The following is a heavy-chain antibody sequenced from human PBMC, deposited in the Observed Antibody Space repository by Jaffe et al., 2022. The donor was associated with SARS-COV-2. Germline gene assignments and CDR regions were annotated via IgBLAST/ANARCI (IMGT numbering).Heavy chain of an antibody. CDR2: IIPIFGTA. CDR3: ARDPSRIAVAKSYYYDSSGYHS. D-gene: IGHD3-22*01. V-gene: IGHV1-69*01. CDR1: GGTFSSYA. Sequence: QVQLVQSGAEVKKPGSSVKVSCKASGGTFSSYAISWVRQAPGQGLEWMGGIIPIFGTANYAQKFQGRVTITADESTSTAYMELSSLRSEDTAVYYCARDPSRIAVAKSYYYDSSGYHSWGQGTLVTVSS. J-gene: IGHJ4*02.